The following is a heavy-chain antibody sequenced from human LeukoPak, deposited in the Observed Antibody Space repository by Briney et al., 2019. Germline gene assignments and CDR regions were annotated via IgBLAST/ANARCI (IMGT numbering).Heavy chain of an antibody. CDR2: IKSKTDGGTT. CDR3: TTRVGATP. J-gene: IGHJ4*02. D-gene: IGHD1-26*01. CDR1: GFTFSNAW. V-gene: IGHV3-15*01. Sequence: GGSLRLSCAASGFTFSNAWMSWVRQAPGKGLEWVGSIKSKTDGGTTDYAAPVKGRFTISRDDSKNTLYLQMNSLKTEDTAVYYCTTRVGATPWGQGTLVTVSS.